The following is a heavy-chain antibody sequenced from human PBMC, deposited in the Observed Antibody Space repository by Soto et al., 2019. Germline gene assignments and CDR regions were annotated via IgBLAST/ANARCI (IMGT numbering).Heavy chain of an antibody. CDR1: GYSFTSYW. V-gene: IGHV5-51*01. CDR3: ARRGKYCSSTSCSTGYYYGMDV. CDR2: IYPGDSDT. D-gene: IGHD2-2*01. J-gene: IGHJ6*02. Sequence: DSLKIACKCSGYSFTSYWIGCVLQMPGKGLEWMVIIYPGDSDTRYSPSFQGQVTISADKSISTAYLQWSSLKASDTAMYYCARRGKYCSSTSCSTGYYYGMDVWGQGTTVTVSS.